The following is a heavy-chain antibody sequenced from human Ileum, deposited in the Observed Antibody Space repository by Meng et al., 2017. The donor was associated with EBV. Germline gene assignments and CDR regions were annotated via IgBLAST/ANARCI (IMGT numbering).Heavy chain of an antibody. V-gene: IGHV1-3*01. CDR1: GYSCTTDA. CDR3: ARTGCSSSSCYDY. CDR2: INAGNGNT. J-gene: IGHJ4*02. Sequence: HVQHVQFGAEGTRPGAPVKVSSKASGYSCTTDAMPWVRQALGQRLEWMGWINAGNGNTKYSEKFQSRVTITRDTAASTAYMELSSLRSEDTAVYYCARTGCSSSSCYDYWGQGTLVTVSS. D-gene: IGHD2-2*01.